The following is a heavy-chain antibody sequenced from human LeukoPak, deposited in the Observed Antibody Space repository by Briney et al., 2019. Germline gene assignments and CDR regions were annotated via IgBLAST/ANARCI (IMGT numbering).Heavy chain of an antibody. Sequence: GGSLRLSCAASGFTFSNAWMSWVRQAPGKGLEWVGRIKSKTDGGTTDYAAPVKGRFTISRDDSKNTLYLQMNILKTEDTAVYYCTTATGTTGSAFDIWGQGTMVTVSS. J-gene: IGHJ3*02. D-gene: IGHD1-1*01. CDR1: GFTFSNAW. V-gene: IGHV3-15*01. CDR2: IKSKTDGGTT. CDR3: TTATGTTGSAFDI.